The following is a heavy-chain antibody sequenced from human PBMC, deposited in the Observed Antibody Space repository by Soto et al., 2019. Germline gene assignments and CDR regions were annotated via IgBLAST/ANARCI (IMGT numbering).Heavy chain of an antibody. CDR1: GGSFSGYY. CDR2: INHSGST. Sequence: QVQLQQWGAGLLKPSETLSLTCAVYGGSFSGYYWSWIRQPPGKGLEWIGEINHSGSTNYNPSLKGRVTISVDTSKDQFSLKLSSVTAGDTAVYYCARREIAVAGLDYWGQGTLVTVSS. CDR3: ARREIAVAGLDY. V-gene: IGHV4-34*01. D-gene: IGHD6-19*01. J-gene: IGHJ4*02.